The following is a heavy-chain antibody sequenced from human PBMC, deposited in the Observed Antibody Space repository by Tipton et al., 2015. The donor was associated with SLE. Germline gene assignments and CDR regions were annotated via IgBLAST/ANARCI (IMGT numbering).Heavy chain of an antibody. V-gene: IGHV4-39*07. CDR3: APMPRLDIYEWWDVFDL. D-gene: IGHD2-2*03. Sequence: TLSLTCDVSGGSISSSSYYWGWIRQPPGKTLEWIGSVHYRGTSYHNPSLTSRVTISLDTSKNQFSLSLNSVTAADTAVYYCAPMPRLDIYEWWDVFDLWGQGTMVTVSS. CDR2: VHYRGTS. J-gene: IGHJ3*01. CDR1: GGSISSSSYY.